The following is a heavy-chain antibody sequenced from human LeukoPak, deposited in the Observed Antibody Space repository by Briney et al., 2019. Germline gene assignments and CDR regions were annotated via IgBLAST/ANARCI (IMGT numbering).Heavy chain of an antibody. CDR2: ISTNSDIK. V-gene: IGHV1-18*01. Sequence: ASVKVSCKASGYTFTNYGISWVRQAPGQGLEWMGWISTNSDIKTYAQTLQGRFTMTTDTATTTAYMELNNLTFDDTAVYYCARDWDAMNNCFDPWGQGTPVTVSS. CDR1: GYTFTNYG. D-gene: IGHD1-26*01. CDR3: ARDWDAMNNCFDP. J-gene: IGHJ5*02.